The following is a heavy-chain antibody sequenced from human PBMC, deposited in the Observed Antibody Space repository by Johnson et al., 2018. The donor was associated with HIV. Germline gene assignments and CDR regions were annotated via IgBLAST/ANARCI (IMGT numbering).Heavy chain of an antibody. D-gene: IGHD3-10*01. CDR1: GFSFSNTW. CDR2: IKSKSDGEE. CDR3: ARVQLLADDVFNI. V-gene: IGHV3-7*01. J-gene: IGHJ3*02. Sequence: VQLVESGGSLVKPGGSLRLSCAASGFSFSNTWMSWVRQAPGKGLEWVARIKSKSDGEEYYVDSVKGRFIISRDNAKNSLYLQMDSLGAEDTAVYYCARVQLLADDVFNIWGQGTMVTVSS.